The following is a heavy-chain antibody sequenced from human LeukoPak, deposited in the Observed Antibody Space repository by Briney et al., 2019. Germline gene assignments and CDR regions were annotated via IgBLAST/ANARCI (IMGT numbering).Heavy chain of an antibody. D-gene: IGHD6-13*01. CDR1: GFTFNTYG. Sequence: GSLRLSCVGSGFTFNTYGMTWVRQPPGKGLEWIGEINHSGSTNYNPSLKSRVTISVDTSKNQFSLKLSSVTAADTAVYYCARDSSSWYYYYYYYMDVWGKGTTVTVSS. V-gene: IGHV4-34*01. CDR2: INHSGST. J-gene: IGHJ6*03. CDR3: ARDSSSWYYYYYYYMDV.